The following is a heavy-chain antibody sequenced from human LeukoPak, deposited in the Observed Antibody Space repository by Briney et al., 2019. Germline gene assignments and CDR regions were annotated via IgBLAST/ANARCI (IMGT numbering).Heavy chain of an antibody. CDR1: GDSVSSNSAA. CDR2: TYYRSKWYN. V-gene: IGHV6-1*01. Sequence: SQTLSLTCAISGDSVSSNSAAWNWIRQSPSRGLEWLGRTYYRSKWYNDYAVSVKSRITINPDTSKNQFSLQLNSVTPEDTAVYYCARVPLIAAHLRSGYWFDPWGQGTLVTVSS. J-gene: IGHJ5*02. D-gene: IGHD6-6*01. CDR3: ARVPLIAAHLRSGYWFDP.